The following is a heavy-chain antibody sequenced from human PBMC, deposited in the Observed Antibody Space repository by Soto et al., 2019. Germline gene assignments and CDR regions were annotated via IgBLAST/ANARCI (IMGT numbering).Heavy chain of an antibody. D-gene: IGHD6-6*01. CDR3: ARVYWSIAEAGGDDAFDI. CDR1: GYSVSSNSAA. CDR2: TYYRSKWYN. V-gene: IGHV6-1*01. J-gene: IGHJ3*02. Sequence: SHTLSLTCAISGYSVSSNSAALNWIRQSPSRGLEWLGRTYYRSKWYNDYAVSVKSRITINPDTSKNQFSLQLNSVTPEDTAVYYGARVYWSIAEAGGDDAFDIWGQGTMVTVSS.